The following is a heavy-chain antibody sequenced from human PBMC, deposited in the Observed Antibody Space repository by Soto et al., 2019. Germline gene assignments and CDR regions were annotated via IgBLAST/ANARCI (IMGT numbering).Heavy chain of an antibody. CDR2: FDPEDGET. CDR3: ATAPYSGSYGRFDP. J-gene: IGHJ5*02. D-gene: IGHD1-26*01. V-gene: IGHV1-24*01. CDR1: GYTLTELS. Sequence: ASVKVSCKVSGYTLTELSMHRVRQAPGKGLEWMGGFDPEDGETIYAQKFQGRVTMTEDTSTDTAYMELSSLRSEDTAVYYCATAPYSGSYGRFDPWGQGTLVTVSS.